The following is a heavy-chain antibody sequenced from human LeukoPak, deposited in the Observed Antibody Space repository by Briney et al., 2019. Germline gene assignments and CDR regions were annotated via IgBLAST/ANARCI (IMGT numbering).Heavy chain of an antibody. CDR3: ARGGYSSGWFLLLVMDI. D-gene: IGHD6-19*01. J-gene: IGHJ3*02. CDR1: GFTFSSYA. Sequence: PGGSLRLSCAASGFTFSSYAMHWVRQAPGKGLEYVSAISSNGGSTYYANSVKGRFTISRDNSKNTLYLQMGSLRAEDMAVYYCARGGYSSGWFLLLVMDIWGQGTMVTVSS. V-gene: IGHV3-64*01. CDR2: ISSNGGST.